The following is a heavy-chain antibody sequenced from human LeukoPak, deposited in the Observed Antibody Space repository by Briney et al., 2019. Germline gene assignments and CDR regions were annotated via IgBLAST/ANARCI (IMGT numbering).Heavy chain of an antibody. J-gene: IGHJ3*02. CDR2: ISSSGSTI. CDR1: GFTFSDYY. V-gene: IGHV3-11*01. Sequence: PGGSLRLSCAASGFTFSDYYMSWIRQAPGKGLEWVSYISSSGSTIYYADSVKGRFTISRDNAKNSLYLQMNSLRAEDTAVYYCARDREKSWYSSSLVGAFDIWGQGTMVTVSS. CDR3: ARDREKSWYSSSLVGAFDI. D-gene: IGHD6-13*01.